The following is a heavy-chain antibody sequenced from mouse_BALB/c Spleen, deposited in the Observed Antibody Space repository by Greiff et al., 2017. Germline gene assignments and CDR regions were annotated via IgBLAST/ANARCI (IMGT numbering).Heavy chain of an antibody. CDR2: IAPGSGST. D-gene: IGHD2-2*01. CDR3: ARWGYGPYYAMDY. J-gene: IGHJ4*01. V-gene: IGHV1-63*02. Sequence: QVQLQQSGAELVRPGTSVKISCKASGYTFTNYWLGWVKQRPGQGLEWIGRIAPGSGSTYYNEMFKGKATLTVDTSSSTAYIQLSSLSSEDSAVYFCARWGYGPYYAMDYWGQGTSVTVSS. CDR1: GYTFTNYW.